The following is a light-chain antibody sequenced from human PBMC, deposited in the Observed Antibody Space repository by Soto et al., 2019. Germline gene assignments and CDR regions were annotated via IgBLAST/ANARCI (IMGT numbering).Light chain of an antibody. CDR1: SSDVGSYNL. J-gene: IGLJ1*01. CDR3: CSYAGSSTF. V-gene: IGLV2-23*03. CDR2: EGS. Sequence: QPASVSGSPGQSITISCTGTSSDVGSYNLVSWYQQHPGKAPKLMIYEGSKRPSGVSNRFSGSKSGNTASLTISGLQAEDEADYYCCSYAGSSTFFGTGTKVTVL.